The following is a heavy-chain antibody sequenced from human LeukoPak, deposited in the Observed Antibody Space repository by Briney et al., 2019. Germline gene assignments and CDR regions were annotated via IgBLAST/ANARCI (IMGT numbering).Heavy chain of an antibody. D-gene: IGHD3-9*01. Sequence: SETLSLTCTVSGGSIGSSSYYWGWIRQPPGKGLEWIGSIYYSGSTYYNPSLKSRVTISVDTSKNQFSLKLSSVTAADTAVYYCARGDILPDYWGQGTLVTVSS. CDR2: IYYSGST. CDR1: GGSIGSSSYY. J-gene: IGHJ4*02. V-gene: IGHV4-39*07. CDR3: ARGDILPDY.